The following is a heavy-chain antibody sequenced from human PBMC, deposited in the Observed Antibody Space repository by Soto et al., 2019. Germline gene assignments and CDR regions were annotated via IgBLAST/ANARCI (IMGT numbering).Heavy chain of an antibody. CDR1: GFTFSNAW. Sequence: PGGSLRLSCGVSGFTFSNAWMNWVRQAPGKGLERVGRIKSKTDGGTTEYAAPVKGRFTISRDDSKNTLYLQMNSLKTEDTAVYYCAKVADCISTSCYPYYYYGMDVWGQGTTVTVSS. CDR2: IKSKTDGGTT. CDR3: AKVADCISTSCYPYYYYGMDV. V-gene: IGHV3-15*07. D-gene: IGHD2-2*01. J-gene: IGHJ6*02.